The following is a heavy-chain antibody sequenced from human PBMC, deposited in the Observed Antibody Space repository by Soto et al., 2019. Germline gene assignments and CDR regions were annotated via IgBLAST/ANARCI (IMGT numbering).Heavy chain of an antibody. Sequence: SETLSLTCTVSGGSISSGDYYWSWIRQPPGKGLEWIGYIYYSGSTYYNPSLKSRVTISVDTSENQFSLKLSSVTAADTAVYYCAPFRFLFFFDFWGGYQVPFAPGARGTLVPGSS. V-gene: IGHV4-30-4*01. CDR3: APFRFLFFFDFWGGYQVPFAP. D-gene: IGHD3-3*01. J-gene: IGHJ5*02. CDR2: IYYSGST. CDR1: GGSISSGDYY.